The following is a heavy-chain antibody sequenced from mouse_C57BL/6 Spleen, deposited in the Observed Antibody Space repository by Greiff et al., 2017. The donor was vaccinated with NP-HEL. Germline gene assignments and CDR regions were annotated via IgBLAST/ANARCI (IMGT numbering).Heavy chain of an antibody. Sequence: EVKLVESGGGLVQPGESLKLSCESNEYEFPSHDMSWVRKTPEKRLELVAAINSDGGSTYYPDTMESRFIISRDNTKKTLYLQMSSLRSEDTALYYCARRGDITGDWYFDVWGTGTTVTVSS. CDR3: ARRGDITGDWYFDV. J-gene: IGHJ1*03. D-gene: IGHD1-3*01. CDR1: EYEFPSHD. CDR2: INSDGGST. V-gene: IGHV5-2*03.